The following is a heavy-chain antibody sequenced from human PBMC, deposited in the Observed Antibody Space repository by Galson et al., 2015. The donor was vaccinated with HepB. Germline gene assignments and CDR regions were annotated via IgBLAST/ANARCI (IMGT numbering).Heavy chain of an antibody. V-gene: IGHV3-23*01. Sequence: SLRLSCAASGFTFSSYAMSWVRQAPGKGLEWVSAISGSGGSTYYADSVKGRFTISRDNSKNTLYLQMNSLRAEDTAVYYCAKWLARRWSSGYYYMDVWGKGTTVTVSS. CDR3: AKWLARRWSSGYYYMDV. D-gene: IGHD6-6*01. CDR1: GFTFSSYA. J-gene: IGHJ6*03. CDR2: ISGSGGST.